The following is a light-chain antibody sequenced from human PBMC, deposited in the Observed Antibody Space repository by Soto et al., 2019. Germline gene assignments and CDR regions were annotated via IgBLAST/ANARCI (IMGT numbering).Light chain of an antibody. CDR3: SSYTSSITYL. CDR2: EVT. V-gene: IGLV2-14*01. CDR1: SSDVGGYNY. Sequence: QSALTQPASVSGSPGQSITISCTGTSSDVGGYNYVSWYQQHPGKAPKLMIYEVTNRPSGVSNRFSGSKSGNTASLTISGLQADHEADYYCSSYTSSITYLFGTGTKLTVL. J-gene: IGLJ1*01.